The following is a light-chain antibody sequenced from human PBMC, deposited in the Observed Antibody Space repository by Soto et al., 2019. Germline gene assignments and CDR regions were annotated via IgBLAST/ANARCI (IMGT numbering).Light chain of an antibody. CDR3: SSYTNINTRACV. CDR1: SGESGSYNR. J-gene: IGLJ1*01. Sequence: SLRTEPASVSLCPGQSITISCSGTSGESGSYNRVSWYQQHPGKAPKLIIYEVTDRPSGVSNRFSGSKSGNTASLTISGLQAEDEAEYYCSSYTNINTRACVFGTGTKVTVL. CDR2: EVT. V-gene: IGLV2-14*01.